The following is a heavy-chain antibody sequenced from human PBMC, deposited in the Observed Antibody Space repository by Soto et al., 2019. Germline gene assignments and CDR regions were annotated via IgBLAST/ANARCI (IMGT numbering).Heavy chain of an antibody. CDR2: INHSGNT. J-gene: IGHJ4*02. Sequence: SETLSLTCAVYGGSFSDYYWSWIRQPPGKGLEWIGEINHSGNTNYNPSLKSRVTISVDTSKSQFSLKLTSVTAADTAVYYCARGRYSGDSRDYKSPVHFDYWGQGSLVTVSS. CDR3: ARGRYSGDSRDYKSPVHFDY. D-gene: IGHD3-22*01. V-gene: IGHV4-34*01. CDR1: GGSFSDYY.